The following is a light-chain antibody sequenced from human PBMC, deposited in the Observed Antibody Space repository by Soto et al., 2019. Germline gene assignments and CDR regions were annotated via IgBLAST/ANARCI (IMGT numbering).Light chain of an antibody. CDR1: SSNIGRNT. V-gene: IGLV1-44*01. CDR2: INN. Sequence: QSVLTQAPSASGTPGQRVTISCSGSSSNIGRNTVSWYQQLPGTAPKLLIYINNQRPSGVPDRFSGSKSGTSASLAISGLQSEDEADYFCAAWDGSLNVVVFGGGTKVTVL. CDR3: AAWDGSLNVVV. J-gene: IGLJ2*01.